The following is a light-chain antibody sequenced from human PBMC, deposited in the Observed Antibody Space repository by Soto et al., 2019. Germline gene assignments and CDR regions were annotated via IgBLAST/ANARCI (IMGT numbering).Light chain of an antibody. V-gene: IGLV1-40*01. J-gene: IGLJ1*01. CDR3: SSYTSSSTLYV. CDR2: GNS. CDR1: SSNIGAGYD. Sequence: QSVLTQPPSVSGAPGQRVTISCTGSSSNIGAGYDVRWFQQFPGTAPQLLIYGNSNRPSGVPDRFSGSKSGTSASLAISGLQAEDEADYYCSSYTSSSTLYVFGTGTKVTVL.